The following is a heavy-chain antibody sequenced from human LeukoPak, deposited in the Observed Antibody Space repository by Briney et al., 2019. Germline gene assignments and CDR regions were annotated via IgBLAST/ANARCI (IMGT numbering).Heavy chain of an antibody. V-gene: IGHV1-3*03. J-gene: IGHJ6*03. CDR3: AREGWRGYSYGSYMDV. Sequence: ASVKVSCKASGYTLTSYAMHWVRQAPGQRLEWMGWINAGNGNTKYSQEFQGRVTITRDTSASTAYMELSSLRSEDMAVYYCAREGWRGYSYGSYMDVWGKGTTVTVSS. CDR2: INAGNGNT. CDR1: GYTLTSYA. D-gene: IGHD5-18*01.